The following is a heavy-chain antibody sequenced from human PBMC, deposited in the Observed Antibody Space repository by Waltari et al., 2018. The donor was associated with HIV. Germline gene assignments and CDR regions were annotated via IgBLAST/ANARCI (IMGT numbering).Heavy chain of an antibody. CDR2: ILYDGSNK. D-gene: IGHD1-26*01. CDR3: AKDQGGATYIFDY. V-gene: IGHV3-30*18. Sequence: QAPGKGLEWVSVILYDGSNKYYADSVKGRFTISRDNSKNTLYLQMNSLRAEDTAVYYCAKDQGGATYIFDYWGQGTLVTVSS. J-gene: IGHJ4*02.